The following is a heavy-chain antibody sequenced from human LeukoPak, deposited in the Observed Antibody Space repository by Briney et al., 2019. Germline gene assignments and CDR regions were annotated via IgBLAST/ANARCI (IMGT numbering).Heavy chain of an antibody. Sequence: SETLSLTCNVFGGSISGSHYYWGWIRQPPGKGLEWIGSIYHSGSTYYNPSLKSRVTMSVDTSKNQFSLKVSPVTAADTAVYYCARGVMSDRSSTSCYDYWGQGTLVTVSS. CDR2: IYHSGST. CDR3: ARGVMSDRSSTSCYDY. J-gene: IGHJ4*02. D-gene: IGHD2-2*01. V-gene: IGHV4-39*07. CDR1: GGSISGSHYY.